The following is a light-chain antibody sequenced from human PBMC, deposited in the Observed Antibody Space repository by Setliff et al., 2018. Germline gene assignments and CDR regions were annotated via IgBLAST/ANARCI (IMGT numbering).Light chain of an antibody. CDR1: SSDVGGYNY. CDR3: SSYSGSSTLV. CDR2: EVS. V-gene: IGLV2-14*01. J-gene: IGLJ1*01. Sequence: QSVLTQPAYVSGSPGQSITISCTGTSSDVGGYNYVSWYQQHPGKAPKLMIYEVSDRPSGVSNRFSGSRSGNTASLTISGLQAEDEADYYCSSYSGSSTLVFGTGTKVTVL.